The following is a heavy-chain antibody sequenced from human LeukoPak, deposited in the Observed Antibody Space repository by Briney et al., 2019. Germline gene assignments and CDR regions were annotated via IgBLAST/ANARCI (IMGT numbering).Heavy chain of an antibody. J-gene: IGHJ5*02. Sequence: SETLSLTCTVSGDSISSGGYSWSWIRQHPGKGLEWIGYIYYSGSTYYNPSLKNRITLSVDTSKNQFSLNLSSVTAADTAVYYCARYCSSTFCRWFDPWGQGTLVTVSS. CDR3: ARYCSSTFCRWFDP. CDR2: IYYSGST. CDR1: GDSISSGGYS. V-gene: IGHV4-31*03. D-gene: IGHD2-2*01.